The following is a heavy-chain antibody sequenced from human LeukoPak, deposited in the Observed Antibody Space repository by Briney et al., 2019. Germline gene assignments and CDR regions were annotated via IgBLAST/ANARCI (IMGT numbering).Heavy chain of an antibody. V-gene: IGHV3-66*01. CDR3: ARGRYYYDSSGYYISDHYYFDS. D-gene: IGHD3-22*01. CDR2: IYSGGST. J-gene: IGHJ4*02. CDR1: GFTFSSYS. Sequence: GGSLRLSCAASGFTFSSYSMNWVRQAPGKGLEWVSVIYSGGSTYFADSVKGRFTISRDNSKNTLYLQMNSLRAEDTAVYYCARGRYYYDSSGYYISDHYYFDSWGQGTLVTVSS.